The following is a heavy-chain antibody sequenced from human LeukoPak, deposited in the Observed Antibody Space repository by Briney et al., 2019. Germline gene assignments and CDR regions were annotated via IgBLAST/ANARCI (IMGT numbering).Heavy chain of an antibody. D-gene: IGHD5-24*01. CDR2: ISSSGSTI. V-gene: IGHV3-11*04. Sequence: KTGGSPRLSCAASGFTFSDYYMSWIRQAPGKGLEWVSYISSSGSTIYYADSVKGRFTISRDNAKNSLYLQMNSLRAEDTAVYYCARDLGVLFGMATPIWGQGTLVTVSS. CDR1: GFTFSDYY. CDR3: ARDLGVLFGMATPI. J-gene: IGHJ4*02.